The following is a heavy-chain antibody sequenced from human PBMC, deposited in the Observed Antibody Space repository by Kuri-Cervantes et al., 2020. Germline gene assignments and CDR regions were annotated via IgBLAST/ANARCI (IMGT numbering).Heavy chain of an antibody. D-gene: IGHD6-19*01. V-gene: IGHV1-18*01. Sequence: ASVKVSCKASGYTFTSYGISWVRQAPGQGLEWMGWISAYNGNTNYAQKLQGRVTMTTDTSTSTAYMELRSLRSDDTAVYYCARDSSGWENYYYYGMDVWGQGTTVTVSS. J-gene: IGHJ6*02. CDR3: ARDSSGWENYYYYGMDV. CDR1: GYTFTSYG. CDR2: ISAYNGNT.